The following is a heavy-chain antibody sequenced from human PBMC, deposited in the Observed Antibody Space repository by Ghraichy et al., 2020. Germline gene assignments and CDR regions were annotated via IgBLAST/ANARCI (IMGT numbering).Heavy chain of an antibody. CDR3: ARRFFPDY. CDR2: ISYSGHT. J-gene: IGHJ4*02. CDR1: GGSISSSNYY. D-gene: IGHD3-3*01. Sequence: SETLSLTCTVSGGSISSSNYYWGWIRQPPGKGLEWIGSISYSGHTYYNPSLKSRVTISVDTSKNQFSLKLSSVTAADTAVYYCARRFFPDYWGQGTLVTVSS. V-gene: IGHV4-39*01.